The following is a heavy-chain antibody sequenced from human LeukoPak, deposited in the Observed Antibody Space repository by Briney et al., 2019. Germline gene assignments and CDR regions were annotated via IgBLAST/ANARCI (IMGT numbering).Heavy chain of an antibody. CDR2: ISAYNGNT. CDR3: ARDHQVRGWYNY. Sequence: GASVKVSCKASGYTFTSYGISWVRQAPGQGLEWMGWISAYNGNTNYAQKLQGRVTMITDKSTSTAYMELSSLRSEDTAVYYCARDHQVRGWYNYWGQGTLVTVSS. CDR1: GYTFTSYG. D-gene: IGHD6-19*01. J-gene: IGHJ4*02. V-gene: IGHV1-18*01.